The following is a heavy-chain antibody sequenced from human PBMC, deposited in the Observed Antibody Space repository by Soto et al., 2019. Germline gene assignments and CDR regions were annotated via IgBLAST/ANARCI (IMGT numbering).Heavy chain of an antibody. CDR2: ISSNGVGT. V-gene: IGHV3-64*01. Sequence: EVQLAESGGGLAQPGGSLRLSCADSEFTLSCYAMDWVRHAPGKGLEYVSGISSNGVGTYYANSVQGRFTISRDNSKNTVYLQMGSLRPEDMTVYYCAGRARPDFYCMDVWGKGTTVTVSS. CDR1: EFTLSCYA. J-gene: IGHJ6*03. CDR3: AGRARPDFYCMDV. D-gene: IGHD6-6*01.